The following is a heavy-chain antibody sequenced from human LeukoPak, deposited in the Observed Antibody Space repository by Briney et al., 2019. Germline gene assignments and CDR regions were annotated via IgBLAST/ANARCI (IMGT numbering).Heavy chain of an antibody. D-gene: IGHD6-19*01. Sequence: ASVKVSCKASGYTFTSYAMHWVRQAPGQRLEWMGWINAGNGNTKYSQKFQGRVTITRDTSANTAYMELSSLRSEDTAVYYCARTGIAVAGATYYGMDVWGQGTTVTVSS. CDR1: GYTFTSYA. CDR2: INAGNGNT. CDR3: ARTGIAVAGATYYGMDV. J-gene: IGHJ6*02. V-gene: IGHV1-3*01.